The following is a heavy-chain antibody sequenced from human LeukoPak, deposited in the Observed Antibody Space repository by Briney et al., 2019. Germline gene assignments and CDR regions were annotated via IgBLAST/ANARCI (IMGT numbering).Heavy chain of an antibody. CDR1: GGSISRGYW. J-gene: IGHJ6*02. Sequence: SGTLSLTCAVSGGSISRGYWWSWVRQPPGQGLEWIGEIHHSGSTNYNPSLKSRVTISADTSKNQFSLKLSSVTAADTAVYYCARDRVDIVVVPKARNGMDVWGQGTTVTVSS. CDR3: ARDRVDIVVVPKARNGMDV. CDR2: IHHSGST. V-gene: IGHV4-4*02. D-gene: IGHD2-2*03.